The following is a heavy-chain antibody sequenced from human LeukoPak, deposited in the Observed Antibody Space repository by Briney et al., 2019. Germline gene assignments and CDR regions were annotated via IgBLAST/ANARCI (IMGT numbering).Heavy chain of an antibody. CDR2: ISSSSSYI. CDR1: GFTFSSYS. Sequence: GGFLRLSCAASGFTFSSYSMNWVRQAPGKGLEWVSSISSSSSYIYYADSVKGRFTISRDNAKNSLYLQMNSLRAEDTAVYYCAREGGYDFWSAVMDVWGQGTTVTVSS. CDR3: AREGGYDFWSAVMDV. D-gene: IGHD3-3*01. J-gene: IGHJ6*02. V-gene: IGHV3-21*01.